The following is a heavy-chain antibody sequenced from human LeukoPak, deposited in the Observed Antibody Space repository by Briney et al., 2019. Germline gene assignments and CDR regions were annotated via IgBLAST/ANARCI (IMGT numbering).Heavy chain of an antibody. V-gene: IGHV3-74*01. CDR1: GFTFSNYW. CDR3: ARDRGYALDY. J-gene: IGHJ4*02. D-gene: IGHD5-12*01. Sequence: GGSLRLSCAASGFTFSNYWMHWVRQAPGEGLVWVSHINSDESRRSYADSVKGRFTISRGNAKNTLYLEMNGLRAEDTAVYYCARDRGYALDYWGQGTLVTVSS. CDR2: INSDESRR.